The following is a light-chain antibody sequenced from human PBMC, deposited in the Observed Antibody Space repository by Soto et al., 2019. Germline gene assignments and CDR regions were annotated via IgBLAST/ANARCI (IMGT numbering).Light chain of an antibody. CDR3: QQYKSYSLT. CDR1: QSISSW. V-gene: IGKV1-5*03. CDR2: RAS. J-gene: IGKJ4*01. Sequence: IQMTQSPSTLSASVGDRVTITCRASQSISSWLAWYQQKPGKAPKPLIYRASSLESGVPSRFSGSGSGTEFTLAISSLQADDFATYYCQQYKSYSLTFGGGTKVDIK.